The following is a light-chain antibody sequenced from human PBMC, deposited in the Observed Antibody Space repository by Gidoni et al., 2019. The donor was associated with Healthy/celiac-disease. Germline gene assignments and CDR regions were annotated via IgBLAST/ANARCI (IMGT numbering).Light chain of an antibody. J-gene: IGKJ5*01. V-gene: IGKV1-39*01. Sequence: DIQMTHSPSSLSASVGDRVTITCLASQSISSYLNWYQQKPGKAPKLLIYAASSLQSGVPSRFSGSGSGTDFTRTISSLQPEDFATYYGQQSYSTPTFXXXTRLEIK. CDR1: QSISSY. CDR2: AAS. CDR3: QQSYSTPT.